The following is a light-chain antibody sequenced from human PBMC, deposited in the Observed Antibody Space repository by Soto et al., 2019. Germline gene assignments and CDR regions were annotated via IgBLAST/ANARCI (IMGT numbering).Light chain of an antibody. CDR1: QSVSSTS. V-gene: IGKV3-20*01. Sequence: IALTQSPDTLSLSPGERATLTSRASQSVSSTSLAWYQQRPGQAPRLLIHGASSRAIGIPARFSGSGSGTDFTLTISRLEPEDFVVYYCQQYGSSPPLTFGGGTKVDI. CDR2: GAS. CDR3: QQYGSSPPLT. J-gene: IGKJ4*01.